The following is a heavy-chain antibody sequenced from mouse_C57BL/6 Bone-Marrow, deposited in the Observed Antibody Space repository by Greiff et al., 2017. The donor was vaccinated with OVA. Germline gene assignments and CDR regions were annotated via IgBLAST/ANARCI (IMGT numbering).Heavy chain of an antibody. J-gene: IGHJ4*01. V-gene: IGHV3-6*01. CDR1: GYSITSGYY. CDR3: ARADYYSNPYYYAMDY. Sequence: EVQLQESGPGLVKPSQSLSLTCSVTGYSITSGYYWNWIRQFPGNKLEWMGYISYDGSNNYNPSLKNRISITRDTSKNQFFLKLNSVTTEDTATYYCARADYYSNPYYYAMDYWGQGTSVTVSS. CDR2: ISYDGSN. D-gene: IGHD2-5*01.